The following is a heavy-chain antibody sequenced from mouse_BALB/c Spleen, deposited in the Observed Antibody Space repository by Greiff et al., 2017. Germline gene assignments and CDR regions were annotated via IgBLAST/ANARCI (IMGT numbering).Heavy chain of an antibody. CDR1: GYAFSSYW. Sequence: VQLQQSGAALVRPGSSVKISCKASGYAFSSYWMNWVKQRPGQGLEWIGQISPGDGDTNYNGKFKGKATLTADKSSSTAYMLLSSLTSEDSAVYFGAHYDYDSNAMDYWGQGTTVTVSS. D-gene: IGHD2-4*01. CDR2: ISPGDGDT. J-gene: IGHJ4*01. CDR3: AHYDYDSNAMDY. V-gene: IGHV1-80*01.